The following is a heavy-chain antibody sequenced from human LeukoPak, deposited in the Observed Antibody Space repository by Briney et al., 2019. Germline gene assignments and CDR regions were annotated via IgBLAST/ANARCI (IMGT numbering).Heavy chain of an antibody. D-gene: IGHD2-15*01. CDR1: GFTFSSYW. CDR2: IMQDGSEK. J-gene: IGHJ4*02. CDR3: ARVCSGGSCRDY. Sequence: GGSLRLSCAVSGFTFSSYWMSWVRQAPGKGLEWVANIMQDGSEKYYVDSVKGRFTISRGNAKNSLYLQMNSLRAEDTAVYYCARVCSGGSCRDYRGQGTLVTVSS. V-gene: IGHV3-7*01.